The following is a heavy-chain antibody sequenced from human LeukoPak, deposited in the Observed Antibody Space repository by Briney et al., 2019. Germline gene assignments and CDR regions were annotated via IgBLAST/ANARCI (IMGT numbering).Heavy chain of an antibody. D-gene: IGHD3-3*01. J-gene: IGHJ4*02. Sequence: SETLSLTCTVSGGSISSSDYYWGWIRQPPGKGLEWIGSIYYGGSTYYNPSLKSRVTISVDTSMNQFSLKLSFVTTADTAVYYCARADHGDWDLRGVVKTPSFDYWGQGTLVTVSS. V-gene: IGHV4-39*01. CDR2: IYYGGST. CDR3: ARADHGDWDLRGVVKTPSFDY. CDR1: GGSISSSDYY.